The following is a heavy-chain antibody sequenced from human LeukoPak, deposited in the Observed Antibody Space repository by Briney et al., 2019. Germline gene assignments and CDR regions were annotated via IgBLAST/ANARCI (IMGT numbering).Heavy chain of an antibody. CDR3: ARVAGEGYIYGQTRDAFDI. J-gene: IGHJ3*02. D-gene: IGHD5-18*01. V-gene: IGHV1-18*01. CDR1: GYTFTSYG. Sequence: PGASVKVSCKASGYTFTSYGISWVRQAPGQGLEWMGWISAYNGNTNYAQKLQGRVTMTTDTSTSTAYMELRSLRSDDTAVYYCARVAGEGYIYGQTRDAFDIWGQGTMVIVSS. CDR2: ISAYNGNT.